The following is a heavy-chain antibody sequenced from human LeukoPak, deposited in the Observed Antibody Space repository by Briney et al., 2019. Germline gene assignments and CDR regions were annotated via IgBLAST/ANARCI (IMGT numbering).Heavy chain of an antibody. CDR3: ARVPSLLLWFGEFIDY. J-gene: IGHJ4*02. CDR2: ISAYNGNT. CDR1: GYTFTSCG. D-gene: IGHD3-10*01. Sequence: ASVKVSCKASGYTFTSCGISWVRQAPGQGLEWMGWISAYNGNTNYAQKLQGRVTMTTDTSTSTAYMELRSLRSDDTAVYYCARVPSLLLWFGEFIDYWGQGTLVTVSS. V-gene: IGHV1-18*01.